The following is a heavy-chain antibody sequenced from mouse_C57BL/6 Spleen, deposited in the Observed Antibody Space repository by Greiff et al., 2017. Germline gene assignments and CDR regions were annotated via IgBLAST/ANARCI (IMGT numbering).Heavy chain of an antibody. Sequence: QVQLQQPGAELVKPGASVKLSCKASCFTFISYWMHWVKQSPGQGLEWIGMFHPNSGSTTYNEKFKSKATLTVNKSSSTAYMQLSSLTSEDSAVYYCARSSLYYSNLFDYWGQGTTLTVSS. CDR3: ARSSLYYSNLFDY. CDR1: CFTFISYW. J-gene: IGHJ2*01. CDR2: FHPNSGST. D-gene: IGHD2-5*01. V-gene: IGHV1-64*01.